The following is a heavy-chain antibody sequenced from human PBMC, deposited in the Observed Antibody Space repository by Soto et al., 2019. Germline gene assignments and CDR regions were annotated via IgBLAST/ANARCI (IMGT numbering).Heavy chain of an antibody. D-gene: IGHD2-2*01. CDR1: GGSISSYY. Sequence: SETLSLTCTVSGGSISSYYWSWIRQPPGKGLEWIGYIYYNGSTYYNPSLQSRVTISVDTSKNQFSLKLSSVTAADTAVYFCSRQPYCSSTSCYPFSNWFDPWGQGTLVTVSS. CDR3: SRQPYCSSTSCYPFSNWFDP. V-gene: IGHV4-59*08. J-gene: IGHJ5*02. CDR2: IYYNGST.